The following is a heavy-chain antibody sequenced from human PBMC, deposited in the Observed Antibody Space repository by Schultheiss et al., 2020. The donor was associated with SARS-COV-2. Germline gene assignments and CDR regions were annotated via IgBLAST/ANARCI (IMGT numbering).Heavy chain of an antibody. Sequence: SETLSLTCTVSGGSISSGGYYWSWIRQHPGKGLEWIGYIYYSGSTYYNPSLKSRVTISVDTSKNQFSLKLSSVTAADTAVYYCARDGGIAARPGFDYWGQGTLVTVSS. CDR3: ARDGGIAARPGFDY. D-gene: IGHD6-6*01. CDR1: GGSISSGGYY. CDR2: IYYSGST. J-gene: IGHJ4*02. V-gene: IGHV4-31*03.